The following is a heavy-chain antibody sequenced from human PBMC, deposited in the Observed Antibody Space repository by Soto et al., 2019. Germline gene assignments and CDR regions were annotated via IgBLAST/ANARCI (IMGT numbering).Heavy chain of an antibody. V-gene: IGHV4-39*01. D-gene: IGHD6-13*01. CDR2: IYYSGST. Sequence: SETLSLTCTVSGCSISSSSYYWGWIRQPPGKGLEWIGSIYYSGSTYYNPSLKSRVTISVDTSKNQFSLKLSSVTAADTAAYYCAINSSSPGAIPDYWGQGTLVTVSS. J-gene: IGHJ4*02. CDR1: GCSISSSSYY. CDR3: AINSSSPGAIPDY.